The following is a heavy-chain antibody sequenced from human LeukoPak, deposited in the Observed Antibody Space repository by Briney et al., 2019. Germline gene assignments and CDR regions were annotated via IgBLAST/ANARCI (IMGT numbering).Heavy chain of an antibody. V-gene: IGHV1-69*05. Sequence: SVKVSSKASGGILSSYAISWERPAAGQGIEWMGAIIPIFGTANYAQKIEGRATITTHPPASPASRGPGRQRTDDRAVYYCARALRSGITFGGVIGYFDYWGQGTLVTVS. CDR2: IIPIFGTA. CDR1: GGILSSYA. D-gene: IGHD3-16*02. J-gene: IGHJ4*02. CDR3: ARALRSGITFGGVIGYFDY.